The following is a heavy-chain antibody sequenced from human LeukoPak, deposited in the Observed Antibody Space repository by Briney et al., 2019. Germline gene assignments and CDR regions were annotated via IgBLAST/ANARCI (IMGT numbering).Heavy chain of an antibody. V-gene: IGHV3-30-3*01. Sequence: GRSLRLSCAASGFTFSSYAMHWVRQAPGKGLEWVAVISYDGSNKYYADSVKGRFTISRDNSKNTLYLQMNSLRAEDTAVYYCARGNSSSLDYWGQGTLVTVYS. CDR1: GFTFSSYA. CDR3: ARGNSSSLDY. D-gene: IGHD6-13*01. CDR2: ISYDGSNK. J-gene: IGHJ4*02.